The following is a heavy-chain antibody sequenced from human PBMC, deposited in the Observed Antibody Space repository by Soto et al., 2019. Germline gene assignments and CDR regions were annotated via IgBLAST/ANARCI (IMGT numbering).Heavy chain of an antibody. CDR1: GGSFSGYY. Sequence: SETLSLTCAVYGGSFSGYYWSWIRQPPGKGLEWIGEINHSGSTNYNPSLKSRVTISVDTSKNQFSLKLSSVTAANTAVYYCASLWYYDFWSGYPLDVWGKGTTVTVSS. J-gene: IGHJ6*04. D-gene: IGHD3-3*01. CDR2: INHSGST. V-gene: IGHV4-34*01. CDR3: ASLWYYDFWSGYPLDV.